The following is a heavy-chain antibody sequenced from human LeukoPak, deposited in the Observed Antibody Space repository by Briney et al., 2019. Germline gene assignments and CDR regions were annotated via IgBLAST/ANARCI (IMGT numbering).Heavy chain of an antibody. CDR3: ARGRGLTLSYHYFDY. V-gene: IGHV3-48*02. J-gene: IGHJ4*02. D-gene: IGHD3-10*01. CDR2: ISSGSSTT. Sequence: GGSLRLSWAASGFTFSPLGMNWDSQAPGGGLGGFLYISSGSSTTYYADSVKGRFTISRDNAKNSLYLQVNSLRDEDTAVYYCARGRGLTLSYHYFDYWGQGTLVTVSS. CDR1: GFTFSPLG.